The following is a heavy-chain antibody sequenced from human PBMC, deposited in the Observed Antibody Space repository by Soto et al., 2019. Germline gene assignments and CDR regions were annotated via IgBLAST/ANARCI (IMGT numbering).Heavy chain of an antibody. CDR1: GGYVNSGSYY. J-gene: IGHJ6*02. CDR3: ARDGTHYDFWSGGVWLGMDV. V-gene: IGHV4-61*01. CDR2: ISYSGST. Sequence: SETLSLTCTVSGGYVNSGSYYWSWIRQPPGKGLEWIGYISYSGSTNFNSSLKSLVTISIDTSKSKNQFSLELSSVTAADTAVYYCARDGTHYDFWSGGVWLGMDVWGQGTTVTVS. D-gene: IGHD3-3*01.